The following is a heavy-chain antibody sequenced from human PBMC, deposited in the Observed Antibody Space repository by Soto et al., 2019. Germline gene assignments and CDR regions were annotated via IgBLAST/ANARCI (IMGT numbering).Heavy chain of an antibody. CDR1: GYGVIIHC. J-gene: IGHJ3*02. D-gene: IGHD2-15*01. CDR3: ACYSQYDGGNCPMGGFDM. CDR2: IYPGNSNT. Sequence: GGSLKISGKGSGYGVIIHCVAWLRQMPGKGLAWVGIIYPGNSNTMSSPSFQGHVTLSADTALSTTYLQRDTLKPSDTAIYFGACYSQYDGGNCPMGGFDMWGQGTMVIVSS. V-gene: IGHV5-51*01.